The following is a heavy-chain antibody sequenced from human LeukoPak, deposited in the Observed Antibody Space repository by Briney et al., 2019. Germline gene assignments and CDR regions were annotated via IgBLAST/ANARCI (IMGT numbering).Heavy chain of an antibody. J-gene: IGHJ4*02. CDR2: INPNSGGT. V-gene: IGHV1-2*02. CDR3: ARAPHYDYRGGFDY. CDR1: GYTFTGYY. Sequence: ASVKVSCKASGYTFTGYYMHRVRQAPGQGLEWMGWINPNSGGTNYAQKFQGRVTMTGDSSISTAYMELSRLRSDDTAVYYCARAPHYDYRGGFDYGGQGTLVTVSS. D-gene: IGHD5-12*01.